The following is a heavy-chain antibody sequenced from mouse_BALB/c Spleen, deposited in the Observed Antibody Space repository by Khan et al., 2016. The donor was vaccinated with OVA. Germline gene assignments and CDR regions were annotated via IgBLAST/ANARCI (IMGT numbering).Heavy chain of an antibody. J-gene: IGHJ2*01. CDR1: GYTFTDYS. Sequence: QIQLVQSGPELKKPGETVKISCKASGYTFTDYSMHWVKQAPGKGLKGMGWINTETGEPTYAEDFKGRFAFSLETSASTAYLQINNLKNEDTATYCCARDRYDYFDYWGQGTTRTVSS. CDR2: INTETGEP. CDR3: ARDRYDYFDY. V-gene: IGHV9-2-1*01. D-gene: IGHD2-14*01.